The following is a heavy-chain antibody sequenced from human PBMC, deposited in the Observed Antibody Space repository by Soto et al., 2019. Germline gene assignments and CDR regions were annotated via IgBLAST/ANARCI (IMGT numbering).Heavy chain of an antibody. CDR1: GYTFTGYY. CDR2: INPNSGGT. Sequence: ASVKVSCKASGYTFTGYYMHWVLQAPGQGLEWMGWINPNSGGTNYAQKFQGWVTMTRDTSISTAYMELSRLRSDDTAVYYCARGAYYYDSSGYLYYYGMDVWGQGTTVTVSS. V-gene: IGHV1-2*04. D-gene: IGHD3-22*01. CDR3: ARGAYYYDSSGYLYYYGMDV. J-gene: IGHJ6*02.